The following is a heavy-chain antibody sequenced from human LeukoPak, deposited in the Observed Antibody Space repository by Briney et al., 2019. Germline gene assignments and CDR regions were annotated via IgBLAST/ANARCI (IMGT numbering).Heavy chain of an antibody. CDR1: GYSISSGYY. V-gene: IGHV4-38-2*02. D-gene: IGHD5-18*01. J-gene: IGHJ4*02. Sequence: SETLSLTCTVSGYSISSGYYWGWIRQPPGKGLEWIGNIFHSGSTYYNPSLKSRVTISVDTSKNQFSLTLTSVTAADTAVYYCARDIRYSYGYFDYWGQGTLVTVSS. CDR3: ARDIRYSYGYFDY. CDR2: IFHSGST.